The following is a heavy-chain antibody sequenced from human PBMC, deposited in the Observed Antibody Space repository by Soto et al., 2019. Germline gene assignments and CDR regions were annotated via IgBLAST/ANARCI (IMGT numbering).Heavy chain of an antibody. D-gene: IGHD6-19*01. CDR1: GGTFSSYA. J-gene: IGHJ3*02. Sequence: QVQLVQSGAEVKKPGSSVKVSCKASGGTFSSYAISWVRQAPGQGLEWMGGIIPIFGTANYAQKFQGRVTIXEDXSXSTAYMELSSLRSEDTAVYYCAVAGSFQLGSDAFDIWGQGTMVTVSS. V-gene: IGHV1-69*12. CDR2: IIPIFGTA. CDR3: AVAGSFQLGSDAFDI.